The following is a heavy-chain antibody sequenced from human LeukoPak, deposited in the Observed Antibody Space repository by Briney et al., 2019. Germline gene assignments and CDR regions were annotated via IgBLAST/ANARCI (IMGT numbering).Heavy chain of an antibody. D-gene: IGHD2-15*01. Sequence: GVSLRLSCAASGFTLSSYAMHWVRQAPVKGLEWVAVISYDGSNKYYADSVKGRFTISRDNSKNTLYLQMNSLRAEDTAVYYCAKEGFYCSGGRCYSFYYYYMDVWGKGTTVTVSS. CDR1: GFTLSSYA. CDR3: AKEGFYCSGGRCYSFYYYYMDV. V-gene: IGHV3-30*04. CDR2: ISYDGSNK. J-gene: IGHJ6*03.